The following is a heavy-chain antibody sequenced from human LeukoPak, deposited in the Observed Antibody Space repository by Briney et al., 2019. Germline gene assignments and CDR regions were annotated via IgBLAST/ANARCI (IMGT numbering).Heavy chain of an antibody. CDR3: AAGSGWYSPDY. CDR2: IVVGSGNT. D-gene: IGHD6-19*01. CDR1: GFTLTSSP. J-gene: IGHJ4*02. Sequence: VASVKVSCKASGFTLTSSPMHWVRQARGQHLEWIGWIVVGSGNTNYAQKFQERVTITRDMSTTTAHMELSSLRSEDTAVYYCAAGSGWYSPDYWGQGTLVTVSS. V-gene: IGHV1-58*02.